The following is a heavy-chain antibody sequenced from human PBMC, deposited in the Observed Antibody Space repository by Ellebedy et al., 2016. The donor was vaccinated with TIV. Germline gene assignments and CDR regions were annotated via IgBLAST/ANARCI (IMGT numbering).Heavy chain of an antibody. CDR1: GGSISSYC. CDR2: ISNSGFT. CDR3: ARHDREYVDGPPVAVDY. Sequence: SETLSLTCTVSGGSISSYCWSWIRQPPGTGLDWIGYISNSGFTKYNPSLKSRITMSVDTSKNQFSLRLSSVTAVDTAVYYCARHDREYVDGPPVAVDYWGQGTLVTVSS. J-gene: IGHJ4*02. V-gene: IGHV4-59*08. D-gene: IGHD3-16*01.